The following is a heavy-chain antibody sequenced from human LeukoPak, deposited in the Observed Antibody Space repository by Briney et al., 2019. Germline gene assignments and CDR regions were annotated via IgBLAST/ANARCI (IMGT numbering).Heavy chain of an antibody. V-gene: IGHV3-23*01. J-gene: IGHJ4*02. CDR3: EKVYQPSYYDILTGYFDY. D-gene: IGHD3-9*01. Sequence: GGSLRLSCAASGFTFSSYAMSWVRQAPGKGLEWVSAISGSGGSTYYADSVKGRFTISRHNSKNTLYLQMNSLRPEDTAVYYGEKVYQPSYYDILTGYFDYWGQGTLVTVSS. CDR2: ISGSGGST. CDR1: GFTFSSYA.